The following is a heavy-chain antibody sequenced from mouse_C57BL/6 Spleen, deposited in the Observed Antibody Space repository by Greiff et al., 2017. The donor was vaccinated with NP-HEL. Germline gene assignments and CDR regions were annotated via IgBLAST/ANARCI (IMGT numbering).Heavy chain of an antibody. CDR2: INPSNGGT. CDR1: GYTFTSYG. J-gene: IGHJ3*01. CDR3: ERSGYGNSPWFAY. D-gene: IGHD2-1*01. Sequence: QVQLQQPGTELVKPGASVKLSCKASGYTFTSYGMHWVKQRPGQGLEWIGNINPSNGGTNYNEKFKSKATLTVDKSSSTAYMQLSSLTSEDSAVYDCERSGYGNSPWFAYWGQGTLVTVSA. V-gene: IGHV1-53*01.